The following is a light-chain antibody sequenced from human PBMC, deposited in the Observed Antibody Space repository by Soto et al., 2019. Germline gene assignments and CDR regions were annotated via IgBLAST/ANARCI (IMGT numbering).Light chain of an antibody. Sequence: QSVLTQPASVSGSPGQSITISCTGTSSDVGGFNYVSWYQQYPGRAPKLIIYEVANRPSGVSHRFTGSKSGNTASLTISGLQAEDEADYYCSSYTTSNTVVFGGGTKLTVL. J-gene: IGLJ2*01. CDR3: SSYTTSNTVV. CDR2: EVA. V-gene: IGLV2-14*01. CDR1: SSDVGGFNY.